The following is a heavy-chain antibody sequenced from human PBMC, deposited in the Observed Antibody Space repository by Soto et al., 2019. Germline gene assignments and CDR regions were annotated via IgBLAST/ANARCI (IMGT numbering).Heavy chain of an antibody. CDR2: ISRSGNST. J-gene: IGHJ4*02. Sequence: EVQVLESGGDLAQPGGSLRLSCAASGFSFSSYAMSWVRQSPGKGLGWVSSISRSGNSTYSADSVRGRFTISRDNSKNTLYLQMYSLRAEDTAVYYCAKDAKILDWLPTSYYYDFWGRGALVTVSS. CDR3: AKDAKILDWLPTSYYYDF. CDR1: GFSFSSYA. D-gene: IGHD3-9*01. V-gene: IGHV3-23*01.